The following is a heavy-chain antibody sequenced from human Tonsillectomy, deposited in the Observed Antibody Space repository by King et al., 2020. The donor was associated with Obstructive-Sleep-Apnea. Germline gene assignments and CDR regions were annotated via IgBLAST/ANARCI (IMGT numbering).Heavy chain of an antibody. CDR1: GFTFSAYS. CDR3: AGGGGGAYCGGDCQYYFDY. D-gene: IGHD2-21*02. CDR2: ISSSSRYI. Sequence: VQLVESGGGRVKPGGSLRLSCTASGFTFSAYSMNWVRQAPGKGLEWVSSISSSSRYIYYADSVKGRFTISRDNAKNSLYLQMNSLRAEDTAVYYCAGGGGGAYCGGDCQYYFDYWGLGTLVTVSS. V-gene: IGHV3-21*01. J-gene: IGHJ4*02.